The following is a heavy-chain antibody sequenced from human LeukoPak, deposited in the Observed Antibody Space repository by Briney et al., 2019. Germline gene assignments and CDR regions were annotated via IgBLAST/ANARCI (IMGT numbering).Heavy chain of an antibody. CDR1: GFTFSSSW. J-gene: IGHJ4*02. V-gene: IGHV3-30-3*01. Sequence: GGSLRLSCAASGFTFSSSWMSWVRQAPGKGLEWVAVISKDGSDKYYPGSVRGRFTISRDNSKNTIYLQMDSLRAEDTAIYYCARDYWWNYDYWGQGTLVTVSS. CDR2: ISKDGSDK. CDR3: ARDYWWNYDY. D-gene: IGHD1-7*01.